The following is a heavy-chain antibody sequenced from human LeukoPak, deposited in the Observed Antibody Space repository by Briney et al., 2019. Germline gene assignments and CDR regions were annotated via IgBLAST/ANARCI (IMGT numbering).Heavy chain of an antibody. D-gene: IGHD1-26*01. J-gene: IGHJ4*02. CDR1: DYTFTTYG. CDR3: ARDQPRRGPGNHDY. V-gene: IGHV1-18*01. CDR2: ISTYDGNT. Sequence: ASVMVSCKASDYTFTTYGINWVRQATGQGLEWMGWISTYDGNTNYAQKLRGRVTMIRDISTSTVYMDLRSLRSDDTAVYYCARDQPRRGPGNHDYWGQGTLVTVSS.